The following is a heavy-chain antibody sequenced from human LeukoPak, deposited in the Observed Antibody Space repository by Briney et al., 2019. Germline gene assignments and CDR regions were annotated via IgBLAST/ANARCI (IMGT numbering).Heavy chain of an antibody. CDR1: GYTFTGYY. D-gene: IGHD3-10*01. CDR2: INPNSGGT. Sequence: ASVKVSCKASGYTFTGYYMHWVRQAPGQGLEWMGWINPNSGGTNYAQKFQGWVTMTRDTSISTAYMELSRLRSDDTAVYYCARASGDGESPQGYFDYWGQGTLVTVSS. J-gene: IGHJ4*02. CDR3: ARASGDGESPQGYFDY. V-gene: IGHV1-2*04.